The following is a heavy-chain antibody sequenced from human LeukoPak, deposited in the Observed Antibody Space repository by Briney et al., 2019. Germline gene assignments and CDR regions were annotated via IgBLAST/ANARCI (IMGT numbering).Heavy chain of an antibody. CDR1: GYTFTSYY. CDR3: ALHCSSTSCSRAFDI. CDR2: INPSGGST. Sequence: ASVKVSCKASGYTFTSYYMHWVRQAPGQGLERMGIINPSGGSTSYAQKFQGRVTMTRDTSTSTVYMELSSLRSEDTAVYYCALHCSSTSCSRAFDIWGQGTMVTVSS. D-gene: IGHD2-2*01. J-gene: IGHJ3*02. V-gene: IGHV1-46*01.